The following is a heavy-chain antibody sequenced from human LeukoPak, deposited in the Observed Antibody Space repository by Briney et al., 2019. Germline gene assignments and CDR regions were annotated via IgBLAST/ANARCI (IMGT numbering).Heavy chain of an antibody. J-gene: IGHJ4*02. V-gene: IGHV4-59*01. CDR3: ARERGAY. CDR2: IYYSGST. CDR1: GGSISSYY. D-gene: IGHD1-26*01. Sequence: SETLSLTCTVSGGSISSYYWSWIRQPPGKGLEWIGYIYYSGSTNYNPSLKSRVTISVDTSKNQFALKLSSATAADAAVYYCARERGAYWGQGTLVTVSS.